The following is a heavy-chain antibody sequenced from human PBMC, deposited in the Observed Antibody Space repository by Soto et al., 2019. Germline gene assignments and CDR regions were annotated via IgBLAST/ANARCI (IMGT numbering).Heavy chain of an antibody. J-gene: IGHJ4*02. D-gene: IGHD3-22*01. CDR2: ISSSSSYI. CDR3: ARDRTKTSYYDSSGPGY. Sequence: VGSLRLSCAASGFTFSSYSMNWVRQAPGKGLEWVSSISSSSSYIYYADSVKGRFTISRDNAKNSLYLQMNSLRAEDTAVYYCARDRTKTSYYDSSGPGYWGQGTLVTVSS. V-gene: IGHV3-21*01. CDR1: GFTFSSYS.